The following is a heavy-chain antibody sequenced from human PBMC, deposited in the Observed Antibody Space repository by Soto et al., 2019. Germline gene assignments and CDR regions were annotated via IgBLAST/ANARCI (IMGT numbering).Heavy chain of an antibody. CDR2: IYYSGST. CDR1: SGSISSNW. CDR3: ATSYGNAWYTY. Sequence: PSETLSLTCAVSSGSISSNWWTWVRQPPGKGLEWIGEIYYSGSTNYNPSLKSRVTISIDNSKTQFYLDLTSVTVEDTAVYYCATSYGNAWYTYWGQGTQVTVSS. V-gene: IGHV4-4*02. J-gene: IGHJ4*02. D-gene: IGHD6-13*01.